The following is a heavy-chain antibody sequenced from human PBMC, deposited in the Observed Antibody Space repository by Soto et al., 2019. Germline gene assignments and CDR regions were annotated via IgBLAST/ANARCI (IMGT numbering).Heavy chain of an antibody. CDR1: GGSFRGYY. V-gene: IGHV4-34*01. CDR2: IDHIGST. D-gene: IGHD3-22*01. Sequence: SETLSLTCAVYGGSFRGYYWSWIRQPPGKGLEWIGEIDHIGSTNYNPSLKSRVTISVDTSKNQFSLKLISVTAADTAVYYCARADSREFDYWGQGTLVTVS. J-gene: IGHJ4*02. CDR3: ARADSREFDY.